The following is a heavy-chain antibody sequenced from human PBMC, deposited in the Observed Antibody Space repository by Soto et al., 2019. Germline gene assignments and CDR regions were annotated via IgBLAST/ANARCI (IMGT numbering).Heavy chain of an antibody. J-gene: IGHJ4*02. CDR1: GFTFSSYG. CDR2: ISYDGSNK. Sequence: HPGGSLRLSCAASGFTFSSYGMHWVRQAPGKGLEWVAVISYDGSNKYYADSVKGRFTISRDNSKNTLYLQMNSLRAEDMDVYYCAKVHYYDSIRRFDYWGQGTLVTVSS. D-gene: IGHD3-22*01. V-gene: IGHV3-30*18. CDR3: AKVHYYDSIRRFDY.